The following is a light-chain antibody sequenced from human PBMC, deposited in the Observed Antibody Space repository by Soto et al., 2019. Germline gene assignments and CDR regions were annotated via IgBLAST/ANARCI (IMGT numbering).Light chain of an antibody. Sequence: EIVLTQSPGTLSLSPGERATLSCRASQSVTSNYLAWYQQKPGQTPRLLIYGASNRATGIPDRFTGSGSGTDFTLTISRLEPEEFAVFYCPQYASSVVTFGGGTKVEIK. CDR3: PQYASSVVT. J-gene: IGKJ4*01. CDR2: GAS. V-gene: IGKV3-20*01. CDR1: QSVTSNY.